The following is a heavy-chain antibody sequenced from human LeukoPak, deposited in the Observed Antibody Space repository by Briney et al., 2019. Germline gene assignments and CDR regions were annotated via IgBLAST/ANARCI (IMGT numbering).Heavy chain of an antibody. D-gene: IGHD1-26*01. CDR3: ARAPNQWEQPWYLQH. Sequence: GGSLRLSCAASGFTFSSYWMHWVRQAPGKGLVWVSRINSAGRSTSYADSVKGRFTISRDNAKNTLYLQMNSLRAEDTAVYYCARAPNQWEQPWYLQHWGQGTLVTVSS. J-gene: IGHJ1*01. V-gene: IGHV3-74*01. CDR1: GFTFSSYW. CDR2: INSAGRST.